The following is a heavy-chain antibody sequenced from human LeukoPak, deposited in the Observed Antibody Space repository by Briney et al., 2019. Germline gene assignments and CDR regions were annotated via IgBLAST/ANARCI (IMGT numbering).Heavy chain of an antibody. D-gene: IGHD5-12*01. CDR1: GYTLTELS. CDR3: ARDPGSDYEEHFDY. J-gene: IGHJ4*02. V-gene: IGHV1-24*01. Sequence: ASVKVSCKVSGYTLTELSMHWVRQAPGKGLEWMGGFDPEDGETIYAQKFQGRVTMTRDMSTSTVYMELSSLRSEDTAVYYCARDPGSDYEEHFDYWGQGTLVTVSS. CDR2: FDPEDGET.